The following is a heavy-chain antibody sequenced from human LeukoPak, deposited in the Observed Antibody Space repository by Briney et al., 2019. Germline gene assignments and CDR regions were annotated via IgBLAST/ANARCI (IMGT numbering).Heavy chain of an antibody. CDR1: GFTFRDHY. D-gene: IGHD6-13*01. CDR2: IRNKANSYTT. Sequence: GGSLRLSCAASGFTFRDHYMDWVRQAAGKGLEWVGRIRNKANSYTTEYAASVKGRFTISRDNAKNTLYLQMNSLRAEDTAVYYCFTIAAGGGQGTLVTVSS. J-gene: IGHJ4*02. CDR3: FTIAAG. V-gene: IGHV3-72*01.